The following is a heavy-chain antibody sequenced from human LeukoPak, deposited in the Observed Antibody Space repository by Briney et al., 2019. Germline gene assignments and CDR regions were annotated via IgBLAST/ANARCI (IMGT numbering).Heavy chain of an antibody. Sequence: GGSLRLSCAASGFTVSSNYMSWVRQAPGKGLEWVSVIYSGGSTYYADSVKGRFTISRDNSKNTLYLRMNRLRAEDTAVYYCARDPGGNWGYWGQGTLVTVSS. J-gene: IGHJ4*02. CDR2: IYSGGST. D-gene: IGHD7-27*01. V-gene: IGHV3-66*01. CDR3: ARDPGGNWGY. CDR1: GFTVSSNY.